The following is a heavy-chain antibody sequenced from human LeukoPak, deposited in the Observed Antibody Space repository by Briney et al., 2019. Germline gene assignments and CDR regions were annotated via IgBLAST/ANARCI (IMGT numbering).Heavy chain of an antibody. D-gene: IGHD2-2*01. CDR1: GFTFSDHY. J-gene: IGHJ4*02. CDR2: TRNKANSYTT. Sequence: PGGSLRLSCAASGFTFSDHYVDWVRQAPGKGLEWVGRTRNKANSYTTEYAASVKGRFTISRDDSKNSVYLQMNSLKTEDTAVYYCASSGCSSTTCYGTNYFDFWGQGTLVTVS. CDR3: ASSGCSSTTCYGTNYFDF. V-gene: IGHV3-72*01.